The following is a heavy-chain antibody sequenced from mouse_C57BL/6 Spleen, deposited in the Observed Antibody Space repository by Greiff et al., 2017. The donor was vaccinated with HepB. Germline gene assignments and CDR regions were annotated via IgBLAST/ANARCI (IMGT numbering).Heavy chain of an antibody. CDR3: AREGLRGYFDV. J-gene: IGHJ1*03. D-gene: IGHD2-4*01. CDR2: INPNNGGT. Sequence: VQLQQSGPELVKPGASVKMSCKASGYTFTDYNMHWVKQSHGKSLEWIGYINPNNGGTSYNQKFKGKATLTVNKSSSTAYMELRSLTSEDSAVYDCAREGLRGYFDVWGTGTTFTVSS. CDR1: GYTFTDYN. V-gene: IGHV1-22*01.